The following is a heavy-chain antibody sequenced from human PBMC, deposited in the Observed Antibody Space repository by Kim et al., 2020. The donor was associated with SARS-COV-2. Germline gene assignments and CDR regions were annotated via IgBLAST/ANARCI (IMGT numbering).Heavy chain of an antibody. Sequence: SETLSLTCTVSGGSISSGGYYWSWIRQHPGKGLEWIGYIYYSGSTYYNPSLKSRVTISVDTSKNQFSLKLSSVTAADTAVYYCARDLWDTAMEGGYYYYYGMDVWGQGTTVTVSS. CDR1: GGSISSGGYY. V-gene: IGHV4-31*03. CDR3: ARDLWDTAMEGGYYYYYGMDV. CDR2: IYYSGST. D-gene: IGHD5-18*01. J-gene: IGHJ6*02.